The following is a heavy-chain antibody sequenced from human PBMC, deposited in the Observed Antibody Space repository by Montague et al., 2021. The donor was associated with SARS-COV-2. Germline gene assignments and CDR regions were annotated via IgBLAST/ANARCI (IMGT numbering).Heavy chain of an antibody. CDR1: GGSISSSSYY. D-gene: IGHD6-13*01. V-gene: IGHV4-39*01. CDR2: IYYSGST. CDR3: ARKEMKYSSIWSTGGNWFDH. Sequence: SETLSLTCTVSGGSISSSSYYWGWIRQPPGKGLEWIGSIYYSGSTYYNPSLKSRVTISVDTSKNQFSLKLSSVTAADTAVYYCARKEMKYSSIWSTGGNWFDHGGQGTLVTVSS. J-gene: IGHJ5*02.